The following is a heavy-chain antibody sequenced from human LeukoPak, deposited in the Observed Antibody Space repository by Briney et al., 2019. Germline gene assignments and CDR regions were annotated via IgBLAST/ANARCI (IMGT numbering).Heavy chain of an antibody. CDR1: GGLLSSSSYY. CDR3: ARRAHVGEPAA. J-gene: IGHJ5*02. CDR2: IYHDGST. D-gene: IGHD2-15*01. Sequence: SETLSLTCAFSGGLLSSSSYYWAWIRQPPGKGLEWVGSIYHDGSTYSNPSLEGRVTISVDTSKNQFSLKLTSVTAADTAMYHCARRAHVGEPAAWGQGTLVTVSS. V-gene: IGHV4-39*01.